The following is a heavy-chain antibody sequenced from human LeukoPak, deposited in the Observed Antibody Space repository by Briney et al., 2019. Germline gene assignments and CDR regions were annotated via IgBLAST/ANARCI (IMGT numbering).Heavy chain of an antibody. J-gene: IGHJ5*02. Sequence: ASVTVSCKATGYTFTNYDINWVRQATGQGFEWMGWMNPNSGSTGYAQKFQGRVTMTRDTSIGTAYLELSSLTSEDTAIYYCTRNPPNSGWFDPWGQGTLVTVSS. CDR3: TRNPPNSGWFDP. CDR1: GYTFTNYD. CDR2: MNPNSGST. D-gene: IGHD2-21*01. V-gene: IGHV1-8*01.